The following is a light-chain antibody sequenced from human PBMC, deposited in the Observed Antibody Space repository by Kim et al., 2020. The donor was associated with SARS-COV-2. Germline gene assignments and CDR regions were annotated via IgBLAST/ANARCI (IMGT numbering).Light chain of an antibody. CDR1: NIGSKS. J-gene: IGLJ2*01. V-gene: IGLV3-21*04. CDR3: QVWGSSSDHVV. Sequence: SYELTQPPSVSVAPGKTARITCGGNNIGSKSVHWYQQKPGQAPVLVIYYDSDRPSGIPERFSGSNSGNTATLTISRVEAGDEADYYCQVWGSSSDHVVFGGGTQLT. CDR2: YDS.